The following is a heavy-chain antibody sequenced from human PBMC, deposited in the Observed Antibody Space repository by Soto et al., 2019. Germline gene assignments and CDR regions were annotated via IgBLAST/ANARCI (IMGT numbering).Heavy chain of an antibody. CDR1: GFSFSDYS. CDR2: ISSSGSTI. V-gene: IGHV3-11*01. D-gene: IGHD2-15*01. J-gene: IGHJ6*02. Sequence: QVPLVESGGGLVKPGGSLRLSCAASGFSFSDYSMSWIRQAPGKGLEWVSYISSSGSTIYYADSVKGRFTVSRDNAKDSLWLQVNSLRADDTAVYYCARNGYCSRDACSYGVDVWGQGTTVTVSS. CDR3: ARNGYCSRDACSYGVDV.